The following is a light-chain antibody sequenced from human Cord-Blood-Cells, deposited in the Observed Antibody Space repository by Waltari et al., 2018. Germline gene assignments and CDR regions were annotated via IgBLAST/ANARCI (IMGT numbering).Light chain of an antibody. CDR1: SSDVGGYTY. CDR3: SSYAGSNNLV. Sequence: QSALTQPPSASGSPGPSVPISCTGTSSDVGGYTYVSWYQQHPGKAPKLMIYEVSKRPSGVPDRFSGSKSGNTASLTVSGLQAEDEADYYCSSYAGSNNLVFGGGTKLTVL. V-gene: IGLV2-8*01. J-gene: IGLJ3*02. CDR2: EVS.